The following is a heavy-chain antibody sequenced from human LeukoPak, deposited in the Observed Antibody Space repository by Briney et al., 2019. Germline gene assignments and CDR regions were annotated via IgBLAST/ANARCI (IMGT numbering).Heavy chain of an antibody. CDR1: GFTFSSYW. Sequence: PGGSLRLSCVASGFTFSSYWINWVRRAPGKGLEWVGRIKPKTDGETTEYAAPVKDRFSISRDDSKSMMYLQMNSLKTEDTAVYYCITPLPYSAQGGQGTLVTVSS. CDR3: ITPLPYSAQ. D-gene: IGHD2-21*01. V-gene: IGHV3-15*07. CDR2: IKPKTDGETT. J-gene: IGHJ4*02.